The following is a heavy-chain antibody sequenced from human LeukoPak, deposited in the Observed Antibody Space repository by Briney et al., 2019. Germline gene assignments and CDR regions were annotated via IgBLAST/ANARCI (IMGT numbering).Heavy chain of an antibody. CDR2: MYYSGST. CDR3: ARVDPDSSSTLEVFDY. Sequence: SETLSLTCTVPGGSVSSGSYYCSWIRQPPGKGLEWIGFMYYSGSTTYNPSLKSRVTISVDTSKNQFSLKLSSVTAADTAVYYCARVDPDSSSTLEVFDYWGQGTLVTVSS. V-gene: IGHV4-61*01. D-gene: IGHD6-6*01. CDR1: GGSVSSGSYY. J-gene: IGHJ4*02.